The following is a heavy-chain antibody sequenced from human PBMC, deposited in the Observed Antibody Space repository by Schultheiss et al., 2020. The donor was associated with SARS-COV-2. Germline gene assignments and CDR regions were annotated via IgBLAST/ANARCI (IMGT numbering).Heavy chain of an antibody. J-gene: IGHJ5*02. D-gene: IGHD3-3*01. CDR2: ISYDGSNK. CDR3: ARDRNIDFWSGYDNWFDP. CDR1: GFTFSSYS. V-gene: IGHV3-30*03. Sequence: GGSLRLSCAASGFTFSSYSMNWVRQAPGKGLEWVAVISYDGSNKYYADSVKGRFTISRDNSKNTLYLQMNSLRAEDTAVYYCARDRNIDFWSGYDNWFDPWGQGTLVTVSS.